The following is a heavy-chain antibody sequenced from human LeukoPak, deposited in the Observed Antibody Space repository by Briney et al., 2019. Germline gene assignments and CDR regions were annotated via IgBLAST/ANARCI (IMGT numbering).Heavy chain of an antibody. Sequence: SETLSLTCTVSGASISSYYWTWIRQPAGKGLEWIGRVYTSGSTNYNPSLKSRVTMSIDTSKNQFSLKLNSMTAADTAVYYCAAELLESFDYWGQGTLVTVSS. CDR1: GASISSYY. V-gene: IGHV4-4*07. CDR2: VYTSGST. CDR3: AAELLESFDY. J-gene: IGHJ4*02.